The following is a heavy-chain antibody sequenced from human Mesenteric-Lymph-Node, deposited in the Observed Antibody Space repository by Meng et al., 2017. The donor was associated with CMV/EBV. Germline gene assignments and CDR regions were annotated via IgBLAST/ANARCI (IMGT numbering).Heavy chain of an antibody. CDR2: ISTTGSDI. V-gene: IGHV3-21*01. J-gene: IGHJ1*01. CDR1: GFTFSNYG. D-gene: IGHD5-18*01. CDR3: VRHLEAGRNGYSEPF. Sequence: GESLKISCAASGFTFSNYGMNWVRQAPGRGLEWVSSISTTGSDIYYADSVKGRFTLSRDNAKNSVFLQINSLRVEDTAVYYCVRHLEAGRNGYSEPFWGQGTLVTVSS.